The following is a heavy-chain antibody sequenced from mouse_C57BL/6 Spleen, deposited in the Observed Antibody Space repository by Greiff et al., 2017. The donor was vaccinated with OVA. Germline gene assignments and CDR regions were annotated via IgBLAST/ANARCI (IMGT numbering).Heavy chain of an antibody. CDR1: GYTFTSYW. Sequence: VQLQQPGAELVKPGASVKMSCKASGYTFTSYWITWVKQRPGQGLEWIGDLYPGSGSTNYNEKFKSKATMTVDTSSSTAYMQLSSLTSEDSAVYYCARMGYDYAMDYWGQGTSVTVSS. D-gene: IGHD2-10*02. V-gene: IGHV1-55*01. J-gene: IGHJ4*01. CDR3: ARMGYDYAMDY. CDR2: LYPGSGST.